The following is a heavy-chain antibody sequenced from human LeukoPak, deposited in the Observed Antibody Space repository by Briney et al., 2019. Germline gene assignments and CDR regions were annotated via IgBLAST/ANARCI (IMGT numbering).Heavy chain of an antibody. J-gene: IGHJ4*02. D-gene: IGHD1-1*01. CDR3: AKVYNWNYQLSDY. CDR2: ISASGDSP. Sequence: GGSLRLSCAASGFTFSNSAMNWVRQAPGKGLEWVSGISASGDSPYYADSVKGRFTISRDNSKNTLYLQMNSLRAEDTAVYYCAKVYNWNYQLSDYWGQGTLVTVSS. CDR1: GFTFSNSA. V-gene: IGHV3-23*01.